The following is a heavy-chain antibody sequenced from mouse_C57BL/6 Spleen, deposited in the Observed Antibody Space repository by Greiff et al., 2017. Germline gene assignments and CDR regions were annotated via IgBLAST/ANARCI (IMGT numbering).Heavy chain of an antibody. V-gene: IGHV5-17*01. CDR3: AGGYDRRYAMDY. Sequence: EVMLVESGGGLVKPGGSLKLSCAASGFTFSDYGMHWVRQAPEKGLEWVAYISSGSSTIYYADTVKGRFTISRDNAKNTLFLQMTSLRSEDTAMYYWAGGYDRRYAMDYWGQGTSVTVSS. J-gene: IGHJ4*01. CDR1: GFTFSDYG. D-gene: IGHD2-2*01. CDR2: ISSGSSTI.